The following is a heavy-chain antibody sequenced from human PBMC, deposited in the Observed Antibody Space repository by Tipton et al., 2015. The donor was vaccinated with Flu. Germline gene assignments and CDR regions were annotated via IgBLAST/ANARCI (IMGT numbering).Heavy chain of an antibody. CDR1: GDSIRSDYY. V-gene: IGHV4-38-2*02. CDR3: VRRDYSNYVSDPKSWFDP. J-gene: IGHJ5*02. Sequence: TLSLTCTISGDSIRSDYYWGWIRQPPGKGLEWIGNIFHTGSTYHNPSLKSRVTISIDTSKNQFSLKMKSVTAADKAVYYRVRRDYSNYVSDPKSWFDPWGQGTLVTVSS. CDR2: IFHTGST. D-gene: IGHD4-11*01.